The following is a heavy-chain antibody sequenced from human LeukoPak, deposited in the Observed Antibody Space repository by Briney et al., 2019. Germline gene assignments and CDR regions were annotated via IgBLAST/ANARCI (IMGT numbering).Heavy chain of an antibody. CDR1: GYTFTVYY. Sequence: EASVNVSCKTSGYTFTVYYIHWVRQAPGQGLEWMGRINPNSGDTNYAQKFQGRVTMTRDTSISTAYMDLSRLKSDDTAVYYCARGTFYDFWSGDSDYWGQGTLVTVSS. CDR2: INPNSGDT. D-gene: IGHD3-3*01. CDR3: ARGTFYDFWSGDSDY. J-gene: IGHJ4*02. V-gene: IGHV1-2*06.